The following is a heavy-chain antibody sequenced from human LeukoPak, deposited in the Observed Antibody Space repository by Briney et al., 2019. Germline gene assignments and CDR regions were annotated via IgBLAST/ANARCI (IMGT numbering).Heavy chain of an antibody. J-gene: IGHJ4*02. CDR3: ARHMTTVTLDY. Sequence: TSETLSLTCTVSGGSISSSSYYWGWIRQPPGKGLEWIGSIYYSGSTYYNPSLKSRVTLSVDTSKNQFSLKLSSVTAADTAVYYCARHMTTVTLDYWGQGTLVTVSS. D-gene: IGHD4-17*01. CDR1: GGSISSSSYY. V-gene: IGHV4-39*01. CDR2: IYYSGST.